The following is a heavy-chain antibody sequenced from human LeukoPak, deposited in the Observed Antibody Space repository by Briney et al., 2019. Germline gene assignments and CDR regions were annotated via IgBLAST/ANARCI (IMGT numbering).Heavy chain of an antibody. CDR2: MNPNSGNT. CDR1: GYTFTSYD. Sequence: GASVKVSCKASGYTFTSYDINWVRQATGQGLEWMGWMNPNSGNTGYAQKFQGRVTITRNTSISTAYIELSSLRSEDTAVSYCARGGWRLRFLFGYWGQGTLVTVSS. V-gene: IGHV1-8*03. D-gene: IGHD5-12*01. J-gene: IGHJ4*02. CDR3: ARGGWRLRFLFGY.